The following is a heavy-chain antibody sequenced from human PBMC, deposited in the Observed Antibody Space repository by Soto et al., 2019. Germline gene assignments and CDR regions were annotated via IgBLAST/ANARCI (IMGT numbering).Heavy chain of an antibody. CDR2: ISAHNGNT. CDR1: GYPFTSYG. D-gene: IGHD5-18*01. J-gene: IGHJ4*02. CDR3: ARDLVDTAMGPGY. Sequence: GSVKVCFKASGYPFTSYGISLVRQAPGQGLEWMGWISAHNGNTNYAQKLQGRVTMTTDTSTSTAYMELRSLRSDDTAVYYCARDLVDTAMGPGYWGQGTMVTVSS. V-gene: IGHV1-18*01.